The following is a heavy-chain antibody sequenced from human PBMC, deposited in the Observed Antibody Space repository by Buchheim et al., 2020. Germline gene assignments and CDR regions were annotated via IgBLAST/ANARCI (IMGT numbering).Heavy chain of an antibody. CDR1: GFTFGDYA. V-gene: IGHV3-49*03. J-gene: IGHJ4*02. CDR3: TRKNYGSGSYYGYYFDY. Sequence: EVQLVESGGGLVQPGRSLRLSCTASGFTFGDYAMSWFRQAPGKGLEWVGFIRSKAYGGTTEYAASVKGRFTISRDDSKSIAYLQMNSLKTEDTAVYYCTRKNYGSGSYYGYYFDYWGQGTL. CDR2: IRSKAYGGTT. D-gene: IGHD3-10*01.